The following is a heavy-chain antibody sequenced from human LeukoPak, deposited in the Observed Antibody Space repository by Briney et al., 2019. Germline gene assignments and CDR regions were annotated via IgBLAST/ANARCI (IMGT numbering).Heavy chain of an antibody. V-gene: IGHV3-48*02. CDR3: AREERVISGSAAVGTKAFNS. CDR2: ISSSSTTI. Sequence: PGGSLRLSCAASGFTLTTYSMNWVRQAPGKGLEWVSYISSSSTTIFYADSVKGRFTISRDNAKNSLFLQMNSLRDEDTAVYYCAREERVISGSAAVGTKAFNSWGEGRMVTVST. CDR1: GFTLTTYS. J-gene: IGHJ3*02. D-gene: IGHD6-13*01.